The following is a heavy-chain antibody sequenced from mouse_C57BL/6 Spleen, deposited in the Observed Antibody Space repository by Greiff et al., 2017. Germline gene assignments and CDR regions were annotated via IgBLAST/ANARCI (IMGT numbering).Heavy chain of an antibody. V-gene: IGHV1-81*01. CDR2: IYPRSGNT. J-gene: IGHJ2*01. CDR3: AREDYGSSSDY. D-gene: IGHD1-1*01. Sequence: QVQLQQPGAELARPGASVKLSCKASGYTFTSYGISWVKQRTGQGLEWIGEIYPRSGNTYYNEKFKGKATLTADNSSSTAYMKLRSLTSDESAVDFCAREDYGSSSDYWGQGTILTVSS. CDR1: GYTFTSYG.